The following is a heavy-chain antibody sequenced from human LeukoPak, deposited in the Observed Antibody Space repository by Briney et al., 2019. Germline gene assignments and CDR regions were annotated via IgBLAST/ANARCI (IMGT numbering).Heavy chain of an antibody. V-gene: IGHV3-64D*06. J-gene: IGHJ4*02. CDR3: VKDDSYYYDSGIYPY. CDR1: GFTFTSYE. D-gene: IGHD3-10*01. Sequence: GGSLRLSCAASGFTFTSYEMNWVRQAPGKGLEYVSGISNTGVSTYYADSVTGRFTISRDNSKNTLYLQMGSLRAEDTAIYYCVKDDSYYYDSGIYPYWGQGTLVTVSS. CDR2: ISNTGVST.